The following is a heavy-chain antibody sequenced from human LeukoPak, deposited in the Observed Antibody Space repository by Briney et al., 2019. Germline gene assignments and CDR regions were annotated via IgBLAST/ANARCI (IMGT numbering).Heavy chain of an antibody. D-gene: IGHD5-12*01. J-gene: IGHJ4*02. V-gene: IGHV3-23*01. CDR3: AKTSRAYSNYDSPFDY. CDR1: GFTFSSYV. Sequence: SGGSLRLSCAASGFTFSSYVMTWVRQAPGKGLEWVSAISRGGGTTYYADSVKGRFTISRDNPENTVDLQMTSLRAEDTAVYYCAKTSRAYSNYDSPFDYWGQGTLVTVSS. CDR2: ISRGGGTT.